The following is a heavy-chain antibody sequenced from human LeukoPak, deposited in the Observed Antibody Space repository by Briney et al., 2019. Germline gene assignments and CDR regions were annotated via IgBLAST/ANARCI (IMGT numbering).Heavy chain of an antibody. CDR3: TRETSSRYFDY. J-gene: IGHJ4*02. CDR1: GYTLTSYD. CDR2: MNPNSGRT. Sequence: ASVKVSCKASGYTLTSYDINWVRQATGRGLEWMGWMNPNSGRTGYAQNFQGRITITRNTSISTAYMELSSLRSEDTAVYYCTRETSSRYFDYWGQGTLVTVSS. V-gene: IGHV1-8*01.